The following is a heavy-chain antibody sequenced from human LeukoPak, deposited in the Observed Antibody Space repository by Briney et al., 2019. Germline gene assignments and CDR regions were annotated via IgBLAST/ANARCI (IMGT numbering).Heavy chain of an antibody. J-gene: IGHJ6*03. CDR1: GESISGFY. Sequence: PSETLSLTCTVSGESISGFYWTWIRQPPGKGLEWIGYIYYSGSTNYNPSLKSRVTISVDTSKNQFSLKLSSVTAADTAVYYCARGGSGWNYYYYYMDVWGKGTTVTISS. D-gene: IGHD6-19*01. CDR3: ARGGSGWNYYYYYMDV. CDR2: IYYSGST. V-gene: IGHV4-59*08.